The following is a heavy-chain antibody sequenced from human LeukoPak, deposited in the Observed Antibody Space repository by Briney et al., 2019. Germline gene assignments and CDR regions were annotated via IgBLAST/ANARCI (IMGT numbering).Heavy chain of an antibody. CDR1: GFTSTDYS. D-gene: IGHD2-21*02. Sequence: PGGSLRLSCSASGFTSTDYSMSWVRQAPGKGLEWVSIISRVSTYIYYADSVKGRFTVSRDNAKSSLYLQMTSLRAEDTAVYFCAREGGDGDYYYYMDVWGKGTTVTVSS. CDR2: ISRVSTYI. CDR3: AREGGDGDYYYYMDV. V-gene: IGHV3-21*01. J-gene: IGHJ6*03.